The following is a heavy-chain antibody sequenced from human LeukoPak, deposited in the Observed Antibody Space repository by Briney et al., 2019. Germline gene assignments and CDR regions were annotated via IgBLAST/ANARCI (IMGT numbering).Heavy chain of an antibody. CDR3: ARDPLNASSGYPY. CDR1: GYTFTSYD. CDR2: IIPILGIA. V-gene: IGHV1-69*04. Sequence: SVKVSCKASGYTFTSYDINWVRQAPGQGLEWMGRIIPILGIANYAQKFQGRVTITADKSTSTAYMELSSLRSEDTAVYYCARDPLNASSGYPYWGQGTLVTVSS. D-gene: IGHD3-22*01. J-gene: IGHJ4*02.